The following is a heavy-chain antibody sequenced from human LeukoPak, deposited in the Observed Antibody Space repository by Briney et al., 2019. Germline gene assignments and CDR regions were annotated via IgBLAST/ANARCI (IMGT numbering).Heavy chain of an antibody. J-gene: IGHJ4*02. Sequence: SGPTLVNPTQTLTLTCTFSGFSLRTSEVGVGWIRQPPGKALEWLALIYWDDDKRYSPSVKSRLTITKDTSKNQVVLTMTDMEPVDTGTYYCARSNLNNFDYWGQGTLVTVSS. CDR2: IYWDDDK. CDR3: ARSNLNNFDY. CDR1: GFSLRTSEVG. D-gene: IGHD1/OR15-1a*01. V-gene: IGHV2-5*02.